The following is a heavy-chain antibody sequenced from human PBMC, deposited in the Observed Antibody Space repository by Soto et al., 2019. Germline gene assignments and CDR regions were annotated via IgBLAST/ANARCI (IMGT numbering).Heavy chain of an antibody. CDR1: GGSISSYY. CDR3: ARDRSSYYDCSGYCVDY. Sequence: SETLSLTCTVSGGSISSYYWSWIRQPPGKGLEWIGYIYYSGSTNYNPSLKSRVTISVDTSKNQFSLKLSSVTAADTAVYYCARDRSSYYDCSGYCVDYWVHGTRVTVSS. D-gene: IGHD3-22*01. J-gene: IGHJ4*01. CDR2: IYYSGST. V-gene: IGHV4-59*12.